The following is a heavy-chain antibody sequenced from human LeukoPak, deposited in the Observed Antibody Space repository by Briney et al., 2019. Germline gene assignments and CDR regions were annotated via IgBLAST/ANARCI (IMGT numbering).Heavy chain of an antibody. J-gene: IGHJ5*02. Sequence: PSETLSLTCAVSGGSISSSNWWSWVRQPPGKGLEWIGEIYHSGSTNYNPSLKSRVTISVDKSKNQFSLKLSSVTAADTAVYYCARTYSSSWYSHWFDPWGQGTLVTVSS. D-gene: IGHD6-13*01. CDR3: ARTYSSSWYSHWFDP. CDR2: IYHSGST. CDR1: GGSISSSNW. V-gene: IGHV4-4*02.